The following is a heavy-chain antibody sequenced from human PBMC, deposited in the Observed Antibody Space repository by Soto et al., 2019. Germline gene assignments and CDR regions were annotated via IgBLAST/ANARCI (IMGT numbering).Heavy chain of an antibody. V-gene: IGHV4-34*01. Sequence: LSLTCAVYGGSFSSYHWSWIRQTPGKGLEWIGEINHLTTTNYNPSLKSRVIISLDTPKNQFSLKLSSVTAADTAVYYCARGYDTALAPIFWGQGILVTVS. D-gene: IGHD5-18*01. J-gene: IGHJ4*02. CDR1: GGSFSSYH. CDR2: INHLTTT. CDR3: ARGYDTALAPIF.